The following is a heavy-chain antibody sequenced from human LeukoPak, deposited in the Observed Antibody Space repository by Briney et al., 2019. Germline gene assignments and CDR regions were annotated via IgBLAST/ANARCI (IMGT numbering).Heavy chain of an antibody. CDR1: GFTFDDYS. D-gene: IGHD6-13*01. J-gene: IGHJ4*02. CDR3: ARVGYTDSWYSSPPFDY. CDR2: ISWDGGST. Sequence: GGSLRLSCAASGFTFDDYSMHWVRQAPGKGLEWVSLISWDGGSTYYADSVKGRFTISRDNSKNILYLQMNSLRAEDTALYYCARVGYTDSWYSSPPFDYWGQGTLVTVSS. V-gene: IGHV3-43*01.